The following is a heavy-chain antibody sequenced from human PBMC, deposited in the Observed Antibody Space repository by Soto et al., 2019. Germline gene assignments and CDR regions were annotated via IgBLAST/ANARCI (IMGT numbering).Heavy chain of an antibody. D-gene: IGHD3-16*02. CDR3: ARQSIPIGEVIARDGFDI. Sequence: QLQLQESGPGLVKPSETLSLTCSVSGGSISTSNYYWAWIRQPPGKGLEWIGSMFYSGSTDYNPSLKSRVTISADTSKNQFSLELSSVTAADTAVYYCARQSIPIGEVIARDGFDIWGQGTMVTVSS. V-gene: IGHV4-39*01. CDR1: GGSISTSNYY. CDR2: MFYSGST. J-gene: IGHJ3*02.